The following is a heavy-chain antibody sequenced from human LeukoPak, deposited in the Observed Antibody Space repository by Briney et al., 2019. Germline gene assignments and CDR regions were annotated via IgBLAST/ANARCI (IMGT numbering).Heavy chain of an antibody. Sequence: GGTLRLSCAASGFTFSSYGMSWVRQAPGKGLEWVAVISYDGSDKYYTDSVKGRFTISRDNSENTLYLQMNSLRTEDTAVYYCAKDKVERYYIDYWGQGTLVTVSS. CDR2: ISYDGSDK. CDR1: GFTFSSYG. D-gene: IGHD1-1*01. CDR3: AKDKVERYYIDY. J-gene: IGHJ4*02. V-gene: IGHV3-30*18.